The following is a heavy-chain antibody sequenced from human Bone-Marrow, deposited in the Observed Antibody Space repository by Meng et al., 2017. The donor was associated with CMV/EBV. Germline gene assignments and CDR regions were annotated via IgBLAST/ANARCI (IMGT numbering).Heavy chain of an antibody. J-gene: IGHJ4*02. D-gene: IGHD1-14*01. CDR1: GFTFSVFN. CDR3: ATTTDPRNY. Sequence: GESLKISCAASGFTFSVFNMNWIRQAPGKGLEWVSSISPTSTYIHYADSVKGRFTISRDNAQNSLYLQMNSLRAGDTAVYYCATTTDPRNYCGQGTLVTVSS. V-gene: IGHV3-21*01. CDR2: ISPTSTYI.